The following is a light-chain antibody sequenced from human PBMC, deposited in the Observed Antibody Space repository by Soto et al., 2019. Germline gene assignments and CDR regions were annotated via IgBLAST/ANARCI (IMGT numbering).Light chain of an antibody. CDR3: QQYYSSPFT. Sequence: EIVMTQSPATLSVSPGERATLSCTASQNVGINLGWYQQKPGQAPRLLIFDASTRATGTPPRFSGSGSGTEFTLTISSLQAEDVAVYYCQQYYSSPFTFGPGTKVDIK. V-gene: IGKV3-15*01. J-gene: IGKJ3*01. CDR1: QNVGIN. CDR2: DAS.